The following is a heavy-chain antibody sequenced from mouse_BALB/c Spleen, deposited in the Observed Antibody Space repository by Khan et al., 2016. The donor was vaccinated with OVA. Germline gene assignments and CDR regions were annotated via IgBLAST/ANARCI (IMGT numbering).Heavy chain of an antibody. CDR3: TESLFLYYFDY. Sequence: EVELVESGGGLVKPGGSLKLSCAASGFTFSSYAMSWVRQSPETRLEWVASISSGGFTYYPDSVKGRFTISRDNDRDILYLQMSNLRSEDTTIYYCTESLFLYYFDYWGQGTTLTVSS. V-gene: IGHV5-6-5*01. D-gene: IGHD6-1*01. CDR1: GFTFSSYA. CDR2: ISSGGFT. J-gene: IGHJ2*01.